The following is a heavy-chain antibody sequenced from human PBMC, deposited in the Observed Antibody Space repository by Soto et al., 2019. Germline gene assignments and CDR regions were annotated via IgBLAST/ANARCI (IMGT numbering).Heavy chain of an antibody. D-gene: IGHD3-10*01. Sequence: QVQLQQWGAGLLKPSETLSLTCTVSGASFSVSDYHWSWIRQPPGKGLEWVGEISHSGSTNYSPSLKSRVSISVDTSKNQVSLKLRSVTAAAPAVYCCAGGRTAVVIETRIFRVVSDFGGHGTRVMVCS. J-gene: IGHJ4*01. CDR1: GASFSVSDYH. V-gene: IGHV4-34*01. CDR2: ISHSGST. CDR3: AGGRTAVVIETRIFRVVSDF.